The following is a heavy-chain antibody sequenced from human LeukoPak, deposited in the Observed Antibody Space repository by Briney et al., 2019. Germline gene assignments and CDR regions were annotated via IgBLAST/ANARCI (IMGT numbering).Heavy chain of an antibody. D-gene: IGHD5/OR15-5a*01. Sequence: SVTLSFTCAVSGGSISVYYWSWIRQPAGKGLEWIGRIYSSGSTNYNPSLESRVTVSVDTSKKQFSLYLSSVTAADTAVYYCAREVSGDRRFDPWGQGTLVTISS. J-gene: IGHJ5*02. CDR2: IYSSGST. CDR1: GGSISVYY. CDR3: AREVSGDRRFDP. V-gene: IGHV4-4*07.